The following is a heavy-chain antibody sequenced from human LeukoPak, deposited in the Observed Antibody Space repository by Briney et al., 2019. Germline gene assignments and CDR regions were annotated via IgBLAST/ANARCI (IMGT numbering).Heavy chain of an antibody. CDR1: GGSITSFY. CDR2: IYFSGSP. Sequence: SETLSPTSTGAGGSITSFYWGWLRQPPGKGLEWGGFIYFSGSPNYIPPLKSRVTISVDTSKNQFTLKLSSVSAADTAVYYCARAVKYYYDSSGYPKWFDPWGQGTLVTVSS. J-gene: IGHJ5*02. V-gene: IGHV4-59*01. CDR3: ARAVKYYYDSSGYPKWFDP. D-gene: IGHD3-22*01.